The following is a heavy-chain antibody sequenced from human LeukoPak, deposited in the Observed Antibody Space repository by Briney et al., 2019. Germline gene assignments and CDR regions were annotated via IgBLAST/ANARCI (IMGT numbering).Heavy chain of an antibody. CDR2: IWCDGSNK. D-gene: IGHD3-3*01. J-gene: IGHJ6*02. CDR3: ARDLTYYDFWSGYYTYYGMDV. Sequence: PGGSLRLSCAASGFTFSSYGMHWVRQAPGKGLEWVAVIWCDGSNKYYADSVKGRFTISRDNSKNTLYLQMNSLRAEDTAVYYCARDLTYYDFWSGYYTYYGMDVWGQGTTVTVSS. CDR1: GFTFSSYG. V-gene: IGHV3-33*01.